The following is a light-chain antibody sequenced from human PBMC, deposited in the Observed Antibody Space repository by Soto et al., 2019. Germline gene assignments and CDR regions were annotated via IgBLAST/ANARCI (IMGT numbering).Light chain of an antibody. CDR3: QQRSNWLT. V-gene: IGKV3-11*01. J-gene: IGKJ4*01. CDR1: QSVSSY. CDR2: DAS. Sequence: DIVLTQSPATLSLSPGERATLSCRASQSVSSYLAWYQQKPGQAPRLLIYDASNRATGIPARFSGSGSGTDFTLTISSLETEDFAVYYCQQRSNWLTFGGGTKVEIK.